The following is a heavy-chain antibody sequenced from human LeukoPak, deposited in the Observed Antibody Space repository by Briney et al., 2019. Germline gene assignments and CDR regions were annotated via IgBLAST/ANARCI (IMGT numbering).Heavy chain of an antibody. CDR2: ISGSGGST. V-gene: IGHV3-23*01. J-gene: IGHJ4*02. CDR3: AHSGYYDILTGYYEEDY. CDR1: GFTFSSYA. Sequence: GGSLRLSCAASGFTFSSYAMSWVRQAPGKGLEWVSAISGSGGSTYSADSVKGRFTISRDNSKNTLYLQMNSLRAEDTAVYYCAHSGYYDILTGYYEEDYWGQGTLVTVSS. D-gene: IGHD3-9*01.